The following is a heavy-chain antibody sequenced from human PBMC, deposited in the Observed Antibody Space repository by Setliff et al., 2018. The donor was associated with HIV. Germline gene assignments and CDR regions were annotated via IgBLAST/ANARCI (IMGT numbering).Heavy chain of an antibody. D-gene: IGHD3-10*01. J-gene: IGHJ6*04. Sequence: ASVKVSCKPSGHTFSNSDIHWVRRATGQGLGWMGWMNTNSGVTGYALKFHDRVTMTRDTSISTAYLELRTLTSEDTAVYYCASGKGVGGVVITDGLDVWGKGTTVTVSS. CDR3: ASGKGVGGVVITDGLDV. V-gene: IGHV1-8*02. CDR2: MNTNSGVT. CDR1: GHTFSNSD.